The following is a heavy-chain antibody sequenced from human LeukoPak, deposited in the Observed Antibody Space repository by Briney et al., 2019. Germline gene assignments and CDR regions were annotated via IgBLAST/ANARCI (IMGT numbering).Heavy chain of an antibody. V-gene: IGHV1-18*01. Sequence: ASVKVSCKASDYTFTSYGISWVRQAPGQGLEWMGWISAYNGNTNYAQKLQGRVTMTTDTSTSTAYMELRSLRSDDTAVYYCATSFDSGYANLAVAGTSFWGQGTMVTVSS. CDR2: ISAYNGNT. CDR3: ATSFDSGYANLAVAGTSF. CDR1: DYTFTSYG. J-gene: IGHJ3*01. D-gene: IGHD6-19*01.